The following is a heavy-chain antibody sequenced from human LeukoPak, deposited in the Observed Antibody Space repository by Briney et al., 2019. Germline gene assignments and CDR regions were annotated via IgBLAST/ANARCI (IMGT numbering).Heavy chain of an antibody. V-gene: IGHV3-7*01. Sequence: QPGGSLRLSCAASGFTFSSYWMSWVRQAPGKGLEWVANIKQDGSEKYYVDSVKGRFTISRDNAKNSLYLQMNSLRAEDTAVYSCARARYFDWLTRYYYYMDVWGKGTTVTVSS. CDR3: ARARYFDWLTRYYYYMDV. CDR1: GFTFSSYW. J-gene: IGHJ6*03. D-gene: IGHD3-9*01. CDR2: IKQDGSEK.